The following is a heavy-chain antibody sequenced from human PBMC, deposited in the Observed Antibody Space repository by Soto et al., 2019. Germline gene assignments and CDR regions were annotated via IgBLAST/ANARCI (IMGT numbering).Heavy chain of an antibody. J-gene: IGHJ4*02. V-gene: IGHV4-34*01. CDR3: ARGLITGSHYSGGWYYFDS. Sequence: WIWIRQTPGKGLQWIGQINHSGSAYYNPSLKSRVTISVHMSNSQFSLELSSVTAADTAVYYCARGLITGSHYSGGWYYFDSWGQGTQVTVSS. CDR2: INHSGSA. D-gene: IGHD6-19*01.